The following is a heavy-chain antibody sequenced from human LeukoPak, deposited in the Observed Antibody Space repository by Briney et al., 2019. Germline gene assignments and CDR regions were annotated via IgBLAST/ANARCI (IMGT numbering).Heavy chain of an antibody. D-gene: IGHD2-2*01. CDR2: VHSSGST. CDR1: AGSISDFH. CDR3: ARSVVPAAYYYYYVDV. J-gene: IGHJ6*03. Sequence: SETLSLTCSVSAGSISDFHWGWIRQTPGKGLEWIGHVHSSGSTNYNPSLKSRLTMSVDTSKNQFFLKLNSVTAADTAVYYCARSVVPAAYYYYYVDVWGKGTTVTVSS. V-gene: IGHV4-59*01.